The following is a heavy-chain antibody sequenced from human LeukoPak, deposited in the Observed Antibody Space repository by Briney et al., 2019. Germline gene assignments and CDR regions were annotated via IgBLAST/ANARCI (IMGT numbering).Heavy chain of an antibody. D-gene: IGHD5-18*01. CDR2: INSDGSST. J-gene: IGHJ4*02. V-gene: IGHV3-74*01. CDR3: AREVRGYSYGFDY. CDR1: GFTFSSYW. Sequence: GGSLRLSCAASGFTFSSYWMHWVRQAPGEGLVWVSRINSDGSSTSYADSVKGRFTISRDNAKNTLYLQMNSLRAEDTAVYYCAREVRGYSYGFDYWGQGTLVTVSS.